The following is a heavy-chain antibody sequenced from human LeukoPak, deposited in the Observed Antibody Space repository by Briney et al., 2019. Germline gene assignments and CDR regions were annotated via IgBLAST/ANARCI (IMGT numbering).Heavy chain of an antibody. CDR2: IYSGGST. Sequence: PGGSLRLSCAASGFTVSSNYMSWVRQAPGKGLEWVSVIYSGGSTYYADSVKGRFTISRDNSKNTLLLQMNTLKTEDTAVYYCAKKRPGDGDIFDYWGQGTLLTVSS. J-gene: IGHJ4*02. CDR1: GFTVSSNY. CDR3: AKKRPGDGDIFDY. D-gene: IGHD5-24*01. V-gene: IGHV3-66*01.